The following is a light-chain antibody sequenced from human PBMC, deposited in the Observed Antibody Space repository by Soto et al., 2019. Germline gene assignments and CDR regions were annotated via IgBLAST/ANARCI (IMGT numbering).Light chain of an antibody. CDR1: QGIRNE. J-gene: IGKJ1*01. Sequence: AIQMTQSPSSLSASIGDRVTITCRASQGIRNELGWYQQKPGKAPIVMIYAASSLQSGVPSRFSGSGSGTDFTLTISSLQPEDFATYYCLQDYSYPRTFGQGTKVEVK. V-gene: IGKV1-6*01. CDR2: AAS. CDR3: LQDYSYPRT.